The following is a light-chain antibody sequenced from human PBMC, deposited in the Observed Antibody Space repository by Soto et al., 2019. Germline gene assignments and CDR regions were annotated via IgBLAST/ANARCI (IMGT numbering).Light chain of an antibody. CDR2: GAA. CDR1: QSVSSD. J-gene: IGKJ3*01. V-gene: IGKV3-20*01. Sequence: IVMTQSPATVSVSPGERASLSCRASQSVSSDLAWYQQKPGQAPRLFIYGAAIRATGIPDRISGSGSGTDFTLTISRLEPEDFAVYYCQQYGSAPFTFGPGTKVDI. CDR3: QQYGSAPFT.